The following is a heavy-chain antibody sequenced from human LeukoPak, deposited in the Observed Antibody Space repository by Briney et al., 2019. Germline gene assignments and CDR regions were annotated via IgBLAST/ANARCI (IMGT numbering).Heavy chain of an antibody. Sequence: NPSETLSLTCTVSGGSISSYYWSWIRQPPGKGLEWIGYIYYSGSTYYNPSLKSRVTISVDTSKNQFSLKLSSVTAADTAVYYCARHGGYCSGGSCYDTYYYYYYYMDVWGKGTTVTVSS. V-gene: IGHV4-59*08. J-gene: IGHJ6*03. CDR1: GGSISSYY. CDR2: IYYSGST. D-gene: IGHD2-15*01. CDR3: ARHGGYCSGGSCYDTYYYYYYYMDV.